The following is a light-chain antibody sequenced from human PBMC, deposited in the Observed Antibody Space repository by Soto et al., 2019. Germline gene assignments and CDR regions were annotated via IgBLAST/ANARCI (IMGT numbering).Light chain of an antibody. V-gene: IGLV2-14*01. Sequence: SVLTQPASVSGSPGQSITISCTGTSSDVGGYDYVSWYQQEPGRAPKLMIYAVSNRPPGVSDRFSGSKSGNTASLTISGLQAEDEAHYYCSSYTTNSAPWVFGGGTKLTVL. CDR1: SSDVGGYDY. CDR3: SSYTTNSAPWV. J-gene: IGLJ3*02. CDR2: AVS.